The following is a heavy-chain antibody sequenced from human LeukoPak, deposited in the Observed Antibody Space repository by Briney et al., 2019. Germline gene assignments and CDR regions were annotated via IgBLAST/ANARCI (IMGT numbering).Heavy chain of an antibody. Sequence: SVKVSCKASGYTFSSYAISWVRQAPGQGLEWMGGIIPIFGTANYAQKFQGRVTITADKSTSTAYMELSSLRSEDTAVYYCASTDYGDYEYYFDYWGQGTLVTVSS. CDR1: GYTFSSYA. CDR2: IIPIFGTA. CDR3: ASTDYGDYEYYFDY. J-gene: IGHJ4*02. D-gene: IGHD4-17*01. V-gene: IGHV1-69*06.